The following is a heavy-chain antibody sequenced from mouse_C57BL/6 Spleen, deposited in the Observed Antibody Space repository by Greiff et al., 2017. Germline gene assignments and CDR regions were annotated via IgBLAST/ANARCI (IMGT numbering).Heavy chain of an antibody. CDR2: IDPSDSYT. CDR1: GYTFTSYW. D-gene: IGHD1-1*01. J-gene: IGHJ2*01. CDR3: ARNYYGSRAHFDY. V-gene: IGHV1-69*01. Sequence: QVQLQQPGAELVMPGASVKLSCKASGYTFTSYWMHWVKQRPGQGLEWIGEIDPSDSYTNYNQKFKGKSTLTVDKSASTAYMQLSSLTSEDSAVYYCARNYYGSRAHFDYWGQGTTLTVSS.